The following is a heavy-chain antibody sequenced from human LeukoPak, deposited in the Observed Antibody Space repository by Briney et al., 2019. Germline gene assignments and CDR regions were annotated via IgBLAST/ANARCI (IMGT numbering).Heavy chain of an antibody. CDR2: IYSGGST. D-gene: IGHD6-19*01. CDR3: ARAYSSGEGVDY. Sequence: GGSLRLSCAASGFTVSSNYMSWVRQAPGKGLEWVSVIYSGGSTYYADSVKGRFTISRDNSENTLYLQMNSLRAEDTAVYYCARAYSSGEGVDYWGQGTLVTVSS. V-gene: IGHV3-53*01. J-gene: IGHJ4*02. CDR1: GFTVSSNY.